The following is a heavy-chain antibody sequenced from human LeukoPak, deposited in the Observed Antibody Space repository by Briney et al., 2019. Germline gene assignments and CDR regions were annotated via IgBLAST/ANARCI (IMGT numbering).Heavy chain of an antibody. CDR1: GFTFSSYA. D-gene: IGHD3-9*01. V-gene: IGHV3-23*01. Sequence: GGSLRLSCAASGFTFSSYAMSWVRQAPGKGLEWVSAISGSGGSTYYADSVKGRFTISRDNSKNTLYLQMNSLRAEDTAVYYCAKDAGANYDILTGYWFNYFDYWGQGTLVTVSS. CDR2: ISGSGGST. J-gene: IGHJ4*02. CDR3: AKDAGANYDILTGYWFNYFDY.